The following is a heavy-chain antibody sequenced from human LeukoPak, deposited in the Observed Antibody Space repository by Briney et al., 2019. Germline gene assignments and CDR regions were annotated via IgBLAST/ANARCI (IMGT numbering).Heavy chain of an antibody. V-gene: IGHV3-48*01. J-gene: IGHJ4*02. CDR3: ARDQGGEQSY. D-gene: IGHD3-16*01. CDR2: ISSFSGTI. Sequence: GGSLRLSCAASGFTFSSYSMNWVRQAPAKGREWVSYISSFSGTIYYADSVKGRFTISRDNAKNSLYLQMNSLRAEDTAVYYCARDQGGEQSYWGQGTLVTVSS. CDR1: GFTFSSYS.